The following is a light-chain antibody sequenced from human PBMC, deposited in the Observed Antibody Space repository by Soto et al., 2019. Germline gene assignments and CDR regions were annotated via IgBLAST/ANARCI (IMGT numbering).Light chain of an antibody. CDR3: QQSNTYSWT. V-gene: IGKV1-5*03. CDR1: QSISNW. J-gene: IGKJ1*01. Sequence: DIQMTQSPSTLSSYLSDIVTITCRASQSISNWLAWYQQKPGKAPKLLIYLASSLESGVPSRFSGSGSGTEFTLTISNLQPDDFATYYCQQSNTYSWTFGQGTKVDIK. CDR2: LAS.